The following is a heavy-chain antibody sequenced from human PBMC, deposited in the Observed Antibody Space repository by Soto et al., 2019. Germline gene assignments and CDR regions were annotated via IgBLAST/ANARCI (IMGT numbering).Heavy chain of an antibody. V-gene: IGHV3-23*01. Sequence: GGSLRLSCAASGFTFSSYAMSWVRQAPGKGLEWVSAISGSGGSTYYADSVKGRFTISRDNSKNTLYLQMNRLRAEDTAVYYCAKVGANRQYYFDYWGQGTLVTVSS. CDR3: AKVGANRQYYFDY. CDR2: ISGSGGST. J-gene: IGHJ4*02. D-gene: IGHD1-26*01. CDR1: GFTFSSYA.